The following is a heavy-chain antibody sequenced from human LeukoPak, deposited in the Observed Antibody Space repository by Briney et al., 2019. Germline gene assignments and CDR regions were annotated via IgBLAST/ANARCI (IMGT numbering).Heavy chain of an antibody. CDR1: GYTFTGYY. CDR3: AKGTDYYCSGSYSIDY. D-gene: IGHD3-10*01. CDR2: INPNSGGT. Sequence: ASVKVSCKASGYTFTGYYMHWVRQAPGQGLEWMGWINPNSGGTNYAQKFQGRVTMTRDTSISTAYMELSRLRSDDTAVYYCAKGTDYYCSGSYSIDYWGQGTLVTVSS. V-gene: IGHV1-2*02. J-gene: IGHJ4*02.